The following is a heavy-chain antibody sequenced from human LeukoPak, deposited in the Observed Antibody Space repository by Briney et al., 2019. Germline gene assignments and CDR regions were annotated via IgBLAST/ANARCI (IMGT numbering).Heavy chain of an antibody. J-gene: IGHJ5*02. V-gene: IGHV3-30*04. CDR2: ISYDGSNK. Sequence: GGSLRLSCAASGFTFSSYAMHWVRQAPGKGLEWVAVISYDGSNKYYADSVKGRFTISRDNSKNTLYLQMNSLRAEDTALYYCARDQRIGAFNWFDPWAQGTLVTVSS. CDR3: ARDQRIGAFNWFDP. CDR1: GFTFSSYA. D-gene: IGHD2/OR15-2a*01.